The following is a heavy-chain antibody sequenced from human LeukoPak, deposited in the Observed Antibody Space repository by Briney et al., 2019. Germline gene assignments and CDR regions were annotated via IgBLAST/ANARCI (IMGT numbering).Heavy chain of an antibody. CDR1: GGSISSGGYY. D-gene: IGHD3-10*01. J-gene: IGHJ5*02. Sequence: SQTLSLTCTVSGGSISSGGYYWSWIRQHPGKGLEWIGYIYYSGSTYYNPSLKSRVTISVDTSKNQFSLKLSFVTAADTAVYYCARGMVRGVIINNWFDPWGQGTLVTVSS. CDR2: IYYSGST. V-gene: IGHV4-31*03. CDR3: ARGMVRGVIINNWFDP.